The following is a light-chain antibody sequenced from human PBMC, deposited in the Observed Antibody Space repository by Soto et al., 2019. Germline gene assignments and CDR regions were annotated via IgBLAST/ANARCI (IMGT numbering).Light chain of an antibody. CDR2: DAS. V-gene: IGKV1-5*01. CDR3: QQYSSFPRT. J-gene: IGKJ1*01. CDR1: QIIGSW. Sequence: DIQMTQSPSTLSASVGDRVTITCRASQIIGSWLAWYQQKPGKAPELLIYDASTLEGGVPSRFSGSGSGTEFSLTITSLQPDDFATFDCQQYSSFPRTFGQGTKVEMK.